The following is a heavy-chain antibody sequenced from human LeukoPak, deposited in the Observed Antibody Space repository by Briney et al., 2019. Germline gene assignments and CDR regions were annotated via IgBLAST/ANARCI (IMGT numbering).Heavy chain of an antibody. D-gene: IGHD4-23*01. J-gene: IGHJ4*02. Sequence: GGAASVVYGSWISNHAGKGLEWIGRVYSSGNTNYNPSLKSRVTMSLDASKNQFSLKLSSVTAADTAVYYCARNSGDFWGQGTLVTVSS. CDR3: ARNSGDF. CDR2: VYSSGNT. V-gene: IGHV4-4*07. CDR1: GGAASVVY.